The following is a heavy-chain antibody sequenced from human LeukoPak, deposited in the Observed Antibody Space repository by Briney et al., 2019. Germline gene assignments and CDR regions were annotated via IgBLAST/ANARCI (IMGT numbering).Heavy chain of an antibody. D-gene: IGHD3-9*01. J-gene: IGHJ4*02. CDR2: VSGRDDST. Sequence: GASLRLSCAASGFTFSNYAMSWVRQAPGKGLEWVSAVSGRDDSTYYADSVKGRFTISRDNSKNTLYLQMNSLRAEDTAVYYCAKWGDYDILTGYHDSDYWGQGTLDTVSS. CDR1: GFTFSNYA. CDR3: AKWGDYDILTGYHDSDY. V-gene: IGHV3-23*01.